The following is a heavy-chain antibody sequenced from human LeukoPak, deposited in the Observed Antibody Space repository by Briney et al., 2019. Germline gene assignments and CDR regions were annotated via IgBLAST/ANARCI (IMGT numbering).Heavy chain of an antibody. J-gene: IGHJ6*03. Sequence: GGSLRLSCAASGFTFSSYSMNWVRQAPGKGLEWVSIISGSGGRTYYADSVQGRFTFSRDNSKNTLYLQMNSLRAEDTAEYYCVKNGGDFWSGYYYYYMGVWGKGTTVTVSS. CDR3: VKNGGDFWSGYYYYYMGV. CDR1: GFTFSSYS. D-gene: IGHD3-3*01. CDR2: ISGSGGRT. V-gene: IGHV3-23*01.